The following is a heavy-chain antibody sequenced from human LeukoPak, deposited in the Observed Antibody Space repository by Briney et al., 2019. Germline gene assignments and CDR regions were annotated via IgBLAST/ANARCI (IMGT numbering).Heavy chain of an antibody. CDR1: GFTFSTYA. D-gene: IGHD3-10*01. Sequence: GGSLRLSCAASGFTFSTYAMSWVRQAPGKGLEWVSGISGSGGSTFYADSVKGRFTISRDNSKNTLYLQMNSLRAEDTAVYYCAKVSGGYYFDYWGQGTLVTVSS. J-gene: IGHJ4*02. CDR3: AKVSGGYYFDY. V-gene: IGHV3-23*01. CDR2: ISGSGGST.